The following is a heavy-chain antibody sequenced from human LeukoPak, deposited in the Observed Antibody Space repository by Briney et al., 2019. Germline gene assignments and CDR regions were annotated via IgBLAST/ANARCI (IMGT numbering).Heavy chain of an antibody. J-gene: IGHJ4*02. CDR3: ARGGYYDSSGLDIDY. Sequence: GGSLRLSCAASGFTFSSYEMNWVRQAPGGGLEWVSYISSSSSTIYYADSVKGRFTIPRDNAKNSLYLQMHSLRAEDTAVYYCARGGYYDSSGLDIDYWGQGTLVTVSS. V-gene: IGHV3-48*03. D-gene: IGHD3-22*01. CDR1: GFTFSSYE. CDR2: ISSSSSTI.